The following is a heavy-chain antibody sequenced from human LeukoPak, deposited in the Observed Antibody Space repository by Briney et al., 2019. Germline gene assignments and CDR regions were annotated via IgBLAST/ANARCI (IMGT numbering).Heavy chain of an antibody. Sequence: SETLSLTCTVSGGSISSGNYYWSWIRQPAGKGLEWIGRIYTRGSTKYTPSLKSRVTMSVDTSKNQFSLKLSSVTAADTAVYYCARSVVGATRGHYYYYMDVWGKGTTVTISS. D-gene: IGHD1-26*01. CDR3: ARSVVGATRGHYYYYMDV. CDR2: IYTRGST. CDR1: GGSISSGNYY. J-gene: IGHJ6*03. V-gene: IGHV4-61*02.